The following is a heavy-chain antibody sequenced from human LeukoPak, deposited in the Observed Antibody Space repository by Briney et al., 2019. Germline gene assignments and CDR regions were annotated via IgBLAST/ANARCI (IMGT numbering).Heavy chain of an antibody. D-gene: IGHD6-19*01. J-gene: IGHJ4*02. Sequence: PRGSLRLSCAASGFTFSTSSVSWVRQAPGKGLEWVSSISSGRAIYADSVKGRFTISRDTAKNSLFLQMSSLTAEDTAVYFCARDSSGWSRDYWGQGTLVTVSS. CDR3: ARDSSGWSRDY. CDR2: ISSGRAI. V-gene: IGHV3-69-1*02. CDR1: GFTFSTSS.